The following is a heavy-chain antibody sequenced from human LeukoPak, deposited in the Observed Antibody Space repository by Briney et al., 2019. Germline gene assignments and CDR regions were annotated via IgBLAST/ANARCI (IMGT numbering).Heavy chain of an antibody. D-gene: IGHD3-16*01. CDR1: GGTFGSYT. CDR3: SGDLNWHHDS. CDR2: SIPIFDRT. V-gene: IGHV1-69*08. J-gene: IGHJ5*02. Sequence: ASVKVSFKASGGTFGSYTINWVRQAPGQGREWMGRSIPIFDRTNYARNFQGRVTITADKSTTTVYMELTSLRSDDTAVYYCSGDLNWHHDSWGQGTLVTVSS.